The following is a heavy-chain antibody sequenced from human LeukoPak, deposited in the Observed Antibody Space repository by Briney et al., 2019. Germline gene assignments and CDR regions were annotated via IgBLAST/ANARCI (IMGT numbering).Heavy chain of an antibody. V-gene: IGHV1-2*02. CDR1: GYTFTAYY. J-gene: IGHJ4*02. D-gene: IGHD3-22*01. CDR2: INPNSGGT. CDR3: ARDYYDSSGYGSFDY. Sequence: ASVKVSCKASGYTFTAYYMHWVRQAPGQGLEWMGWINPNSGGTNYAQKFQGRVTMTRDTSISTAYMELSSPRSDDTAVFYCARDYYDSSGYGSFDYWGQGTLVTVSS.